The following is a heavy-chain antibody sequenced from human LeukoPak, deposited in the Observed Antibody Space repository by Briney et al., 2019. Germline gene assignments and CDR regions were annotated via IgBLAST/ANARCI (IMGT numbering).Heavy chain of an antibody. J-gene: IGHJ6*02. V-gene: IGHV1-8*01. CDR3: ASAPKYYGSGSYSYYYYGMDV. Sequence: GASVKVSCKASGYTFTSYDINWVRQATGQGLEWMGWMNPNSGNTGYAQKFQGRVTMTRNTSISTAYMELSSLRSEDTAVYYCASAPKYYGSGSYSYYYYGMDVRGQGTTVTVSS. CDR2: MNPNSGNT. D-gene: IGHD3-10*01. CDR1: GYTFTSYD.